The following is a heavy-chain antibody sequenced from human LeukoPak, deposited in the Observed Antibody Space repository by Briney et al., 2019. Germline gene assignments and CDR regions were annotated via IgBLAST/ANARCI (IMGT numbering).Heavy chain of an antibody. V-gene: IGHV4-61*08. CDR3: AREVRLYGGNSPGTFFFDY. J-gene: IGHJ4*02. D-gene: IGHD4-23*01. CDR1: GGSISSGGYY. Sequence: SETLSLTCTVSGGSISSGGYYWSWIRQPPGKGLEWIGYIYYSGSTNYNPSLKSRVTISVDTSKNQFSLKLSSVTAADTAVYYCAREVRLYGGNSPGTFFFDYWGQGTLVTVSS. CDR2: IYYSGST.